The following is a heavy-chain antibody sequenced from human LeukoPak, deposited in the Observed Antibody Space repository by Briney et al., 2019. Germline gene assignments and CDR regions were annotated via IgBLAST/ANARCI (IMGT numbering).Heavy chain of an antibody. Sequence: ASVKDSCEASGYTFTGYCMHWVRQAPGQGLEWMGWINPNSGGTNYAQKFQGRVTMTRDSSISTAYMELSGLTSDDTAVFYCPRGTGAPNYFDYWVREPWSPSPQ. CDR2: INPNSGGT. D-gene: IGHD7-27*01. CDR1: GYTFTGYC. CDR3: PRGTGAPNYFDY. V-gene: IGHV1-2*02. J-gene: IGHJ4*02.